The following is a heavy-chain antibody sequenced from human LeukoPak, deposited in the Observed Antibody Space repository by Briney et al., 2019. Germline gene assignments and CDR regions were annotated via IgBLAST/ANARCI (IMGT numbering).Heavy chain of an antibody. V-gene: IGHV4-59*01. CDR2: VCYSGYT. CDR3: AAYTAMVTGYWGL. D-gene: IGHD5-18*01. Sequence: KASGTLCLTCTDSGVSIRSNYWSWIRQSPGKGLEWIGYVCYSGYTYYNSSIKSRVTISVDTSKNKFSLKLRSVSAEDTAVYYWAAYTAMVTGYWGLWGRGTLVTVSS. J-gene: IGHJ2*01. CDR1: GVSIRSNY.